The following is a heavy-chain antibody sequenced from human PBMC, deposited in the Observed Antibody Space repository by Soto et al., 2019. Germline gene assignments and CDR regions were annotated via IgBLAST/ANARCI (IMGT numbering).Heavy chain of an antibody. V-gene: IGHV1-18*01. Sequence: QVQLVQSGPEVKKPGASVKVSCKASGYTFTSYGISWVRQAPGQGLEWMGWISTYNGNPNSVQKLQGRVTMTTGTSTSPAYRELRSLRSYDTAVFYWARAPLHSTSPKNAVESWVQWKVVTVSS. J-gene: IGHJ3*02. CDR3: ARAPLHSTSPKNAVES. D-gene: IGHD6-6*01. CDR1: GYTFTSYG. CDR2: ISTYNGNP.